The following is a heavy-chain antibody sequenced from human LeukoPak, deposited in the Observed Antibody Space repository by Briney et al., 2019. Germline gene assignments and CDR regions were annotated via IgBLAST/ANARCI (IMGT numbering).Heavy chain of an antibody. V-gene: IGHV3-33*06. J-gene: IGHJ6*03. D-gene: IGHD3-3*01. CDR3: ANFPDFRFLEWPHLGYMDV. CDR2: IWYDGSNK. CDR1: GFTFSSYG. Sequence: PGRPLRLSCAASGFTFSSYGMHWVRQAPGKGLEWVAVIWYDGSNKYYADSVKGRFTISRDNSKNTLYLQMNSLRAEDTAVYYCANFPDFRFLEWPHLGYMDVWDKGTTVTVSS.